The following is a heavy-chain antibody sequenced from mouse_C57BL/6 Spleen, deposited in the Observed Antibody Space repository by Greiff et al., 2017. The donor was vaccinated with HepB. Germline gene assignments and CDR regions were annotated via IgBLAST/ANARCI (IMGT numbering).Heavy chain of an antibody. J-gene: IGHJ2*01. CDR2: IDPENGDT. CDR3: TTRLSTVDY. Sequence: EVQLQQSGAELVRPGASVKLSCTASGFNIKDDYMHWVKQRPEQGLEWIGWIDPENGDTEYASKFQGKATITADTSSNTAYLQLSSLTSEDTAVYYCTTRLSTVDYWGQGTTLTVSS. V-gene: IGHV14-4*01. CDR1: GFNIKDDY. D-gene: IGHD1-1*01.